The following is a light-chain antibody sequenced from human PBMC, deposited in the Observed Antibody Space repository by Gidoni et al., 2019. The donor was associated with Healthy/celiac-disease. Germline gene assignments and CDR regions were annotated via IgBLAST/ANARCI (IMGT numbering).Light chain of an antibody. V-gene: IGLV1-51*01. CDR2: DNN. CDR3: GTWGV. CDR1: SSNIGNNY. Sequence: QSVLSQPPSVSAAPGQKVTISCSGSSSNIGNNYVSWYQQLPGTAPKLLIYDNNKRPSGIPDRFSGSKSGTSATLGITGLQTGDDADYYCGTWGVFGGGTKLTVL. J-gene: IGLJ2*01.